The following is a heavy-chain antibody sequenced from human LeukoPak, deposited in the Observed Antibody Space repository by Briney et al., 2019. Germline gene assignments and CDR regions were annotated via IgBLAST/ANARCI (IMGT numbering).Heavy chain of an antibody. J-gene: IGHJ4*02. CDR1: GFTFRDYN. CDR3: ARDDRPSGHDFDY. V-gene: IGHV3-49*03. D-gene: IGHD6-6*01. Sequence: QSGGSLRLSCTASGFTFRDYNINWFRQAPGRGLEWVGFIRSKADDGTTEYAASVKGRFTISRDDSKNVAYLQINNLRAEDTALYYCARDDRPSGHDFDYWGQGTLVTVSS. CDR2: IRSKADDGTT.